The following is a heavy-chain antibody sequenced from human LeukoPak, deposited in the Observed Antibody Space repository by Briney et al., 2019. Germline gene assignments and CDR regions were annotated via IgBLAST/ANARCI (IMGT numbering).Heavy chain of an antibody. Sequence: SETLSLTCTVSGGSISSSSYYWGWIRQPPGKGLEWIVSIYYSGSTYYNPSLRSRVTISVDTSKNQFSLNLSSVTAADTAIYYCARYQTGTMFAVWGQETLVTISS. V-gene: IGHV4-39*07. CDR2: IYYSGST. D-gene: IGHD1/OR15-1a*01. J-gene: IGHJ4*02. CDR1: GGSISSSSYY. CDR3: ARYQTGTMFAV.